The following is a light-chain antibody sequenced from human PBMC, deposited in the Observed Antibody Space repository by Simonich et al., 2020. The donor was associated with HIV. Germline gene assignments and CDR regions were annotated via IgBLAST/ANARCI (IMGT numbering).Light chain of an antibody. CDR3: YSAADNNRV. V-gene: IGLV3-27*01. CDR1: VLAKKY. Sequence: SYELTQPSSVSVSPGQPARITCSGDVLAKKYALWFQQKPGQAPVLEIYKDSERPSGIPGRVSGSGSGTTVTLTISGAQVEDEADYYCYSAADNNRVFGGGTKLTVL. CDR2: KDS. J-gene: IGLJ3*02.